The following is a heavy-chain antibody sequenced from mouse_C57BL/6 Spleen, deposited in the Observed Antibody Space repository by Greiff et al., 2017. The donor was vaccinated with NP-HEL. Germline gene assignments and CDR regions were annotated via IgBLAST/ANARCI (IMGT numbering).Heavy chain of an antibody. V-gene: IGHV2-2*01. J-gene: IGHJ3*01. CDR3: ARGGGAWFAY. Sequence: VQLQQSGPGLVQPSQSLSITCPVSGFSFPSYGVHWVRQSPGKGLEWLGVLWSGGSTDYNAAFISRLSISKDNSKSQVFFKMNSLQADDTAIYYCARGGGAWFAYWGQGTLVTGSA. CDR2: LWSGGST. CDR1: GFSFPSYG.